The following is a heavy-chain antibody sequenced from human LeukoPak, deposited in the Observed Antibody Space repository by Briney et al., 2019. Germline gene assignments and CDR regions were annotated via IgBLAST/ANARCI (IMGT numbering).Heavy chain of an antibody. J-gene: IGHJ4*02. Sequence: SQTLSLTCAVSGGSISSGGYSWSWIRQPPGKGLEWIGYIYYSGSTYYNPSLRSRVSISIDKSKNQFSLKLSSVTAADTAFYYCARDGIGSSTPFDYWGQATLVTVSS. CDR3: ARDGIGSSTPFDY. D-gene: IGHD6-6*01. V-gene: IGHV4-30-4*07. CDR2: IYYSGST. CDR1: GGSISSGGYS.